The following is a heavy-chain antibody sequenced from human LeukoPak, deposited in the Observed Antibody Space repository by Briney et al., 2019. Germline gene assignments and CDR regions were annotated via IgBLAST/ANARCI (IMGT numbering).Heavy chain of an antibody. J-gene: IGHJ3*02. D-gene: IGHD3-16*02. V-gene: IGHV1-46*01. CDR2: INPSASST. CDR3: AREAGGDYVWGSYRPGAFDI. CDR1: GYTFTSYY. Sequence: ASVKVSCKPSGYTFTSYYMHCVRQAPGQGLEWMAIINPSASSTSYAQKFQRRVTMTRDTSTSTAYMELSSLRSEDTAVYYCAREAGGDYVWGSYRPGAFDIWGEGTMVTVSS.